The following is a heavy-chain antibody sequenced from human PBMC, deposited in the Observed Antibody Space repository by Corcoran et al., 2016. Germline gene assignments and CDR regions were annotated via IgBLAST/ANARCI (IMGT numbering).Heavy chain of an antibody. CDR3: ARSDCGGDCYPPDYYYGMDV. D-gene: IGHD2-21*02. J-gene: IGHJ6*02. CDR1: GGTFSSYA. CDR2: IIPIFGTA. Sequence: QVQLVQSGAEVKKPGSSVKVSFKASGGTFSSYAISWVRQAPGQGLEWMGGIIPIFGTANYAQKFQGRVTITADDSTSTAYMELSSLRSEDTAVYYCARSDCGGDCYPPDYYYGMDVGGQGTTVTVSS. V-gene: IGHV1-69*01.